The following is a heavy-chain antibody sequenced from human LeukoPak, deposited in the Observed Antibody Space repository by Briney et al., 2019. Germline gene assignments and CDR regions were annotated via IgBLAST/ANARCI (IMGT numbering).Heavy chain of an antibody. J-gene: IGHJ4*02. CDR3: AKDRCSYGFEIDY. CDR2: ISYDGSNK. D-gene: IGHD5-18*01. Sequence: GGSLRLSCAASGFTFSSYGMHWVRQAPGKGLEWVAVISYDGSNKYYADSVKGRFTISRDNSKNTLYLQMNSLRAEDTAVYYCAKDRCSYGFEIDYWGQGTLVTVSS. V-gene: IGHV3-30*18. CDR1: GFTFSSYG.